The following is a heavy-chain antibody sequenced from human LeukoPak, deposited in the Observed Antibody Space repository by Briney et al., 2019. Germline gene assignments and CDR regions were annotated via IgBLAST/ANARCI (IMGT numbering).Heavy chain of an antibody. V-gene: IGHV3-21*01. CDR1: GFTFSSYS. J-gene: IGHJ4*02. D-gene: IGHD3-10*01. CDR2: ISSSSSYI. CDR3: ARDLLDGGLLWFGELLGEHFFDY. Sequence: PGGSLRLSCAASGFTFSSYSMNWVRQAPGKGLEWVSSISSSSSYIYYADSVKGRFTISRDNAKNSLYLQMNSLRAEDTAVYYCARDLLDGGLLWFGELLGEHFFDYWGQGTLVTVSS.